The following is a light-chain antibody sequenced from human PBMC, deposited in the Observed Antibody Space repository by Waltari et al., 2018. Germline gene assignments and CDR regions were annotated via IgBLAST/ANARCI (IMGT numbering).Light chain of an antibody. CDR2: AAS. J-gene: IGKJ4*01. CDR1: QDIRSY. Sequence: DIQLTQSPSILSASVGDRVTISCRAGQDIRSYLAWYQQKPGEAPKLLIYAASTLQSGVPSRFSGSGSGTEFTLTISSLQPEDFAAYYCQQLNVYPLTFGGGSKVEIK. CDR3: QQLNVYPLT. V-gene: IGKV1-9*01.